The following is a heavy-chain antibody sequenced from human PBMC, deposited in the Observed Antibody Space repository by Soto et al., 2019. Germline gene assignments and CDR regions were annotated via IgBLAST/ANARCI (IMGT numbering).Heavy chain of an antibody. Sequence: QVQLQESGPGLVKPSQTLSLTCTVSGGSISSGGYYWNWIRQHPGKGLEWIGYIYYSGSTYYNPSLKSRVIIAVDTSKNQFSLKLSSVTAADTAVYYCVGSSGYLFDYWGQGTLVTVSS. D-gene: IGHD3-22*01. J-gene: IGHJ4*02. CDR2: IYYSGST. CDR1: GGSISSGGYY. CDR3: VGSSGYLFDY. V-gene: IGHV4-31*03.